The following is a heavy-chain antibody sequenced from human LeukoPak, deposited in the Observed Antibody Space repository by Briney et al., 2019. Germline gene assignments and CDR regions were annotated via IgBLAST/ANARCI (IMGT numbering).Heavy chain of an antibody. CDR3: SGDPGDY. Sequence: GGSLRLSCAASGFTFSSYWMHWVRQAPGKGLVWVSRINTDGSSISYADSVKDRFTISRDNAKNSLYLQMNSLRAEDTAVYYCSGDPGDYWGQGTLVTVSS. J-gene: IGHJ4*02. V-gene: IGHV3-74*01. CDR1: GFTFSSYW. D-gene: IGHD3-10*01. CDR2: INTDGSSI.